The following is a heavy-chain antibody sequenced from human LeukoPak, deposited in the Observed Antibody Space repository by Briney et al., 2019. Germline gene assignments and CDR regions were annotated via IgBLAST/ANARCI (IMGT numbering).Heavy chain of an antibody. V-gene: IGHV4-59*11. D-gene: IGHD2-2*01. CDR2: IDYSGST. Sequence: PSETLSLTCTVSGDSISSHYWSWIRQPPGMGLEWIGYIDYSGSTSYNPSLKSRVTISVDTSKNQFSLKLSPVTAADTAVYYCARSIVVVPSTPFDFWGQGTLVTVSS. CDR3: ARSIVVVPSTPFDF. CDR1: GDSISSHY. J-gene: IGHJ4*02.